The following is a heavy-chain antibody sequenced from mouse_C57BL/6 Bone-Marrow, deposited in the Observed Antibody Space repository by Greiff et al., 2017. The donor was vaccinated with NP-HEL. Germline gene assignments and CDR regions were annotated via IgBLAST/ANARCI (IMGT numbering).Heavy chain of an antibody. CDR2: INPSTGGT. V-gene: IGHV1-42*01. CDR3: AREGLGY. D-gene: IGHD3-1*01. CDR1: GYSFTGYY. J-gene: IGHJ2*01. Sequence: VQLQQSGPELVKPGASVKISCKASGYSFTGYYMNWVKQSPEKSLEWIGEINPSTGGTTYNQKFKAKATLTVDKSSSTAYMQLKSLTSEDSAVYDCAREGLGYWGQGTTLTVTS.